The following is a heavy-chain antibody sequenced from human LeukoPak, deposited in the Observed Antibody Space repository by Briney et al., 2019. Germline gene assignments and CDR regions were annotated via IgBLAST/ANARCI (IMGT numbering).Heavy chain of an antibody. CDR1: GGTFSSYA. J-gene: IGHJ3*02. V-gene: IGHV1-69*05. CDR3: ARDRPNSSGWRRAFDI. Sequence: SVKVSCKASGGTFSSYAISWVRQAPGQGPEWMGGIIPIFGTANYAQKFQGRVTITTDESTSTAYMELSSLRSEDTAVYYCARDRPNSSGWRRAFDIWGQGTMVTVSS. D-gene: IGHD6-19*01. CDR2: IIPIFGTA.